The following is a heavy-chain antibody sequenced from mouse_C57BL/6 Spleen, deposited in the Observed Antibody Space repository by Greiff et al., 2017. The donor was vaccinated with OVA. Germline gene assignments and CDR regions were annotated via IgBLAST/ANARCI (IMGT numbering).Heavy chain of an antibody. CDR2: INPNNGGT. Sequence: EVQLQQSGPELVKPGASVKMSCKASGYTFTDYNMHWVKQSHGKSLEWIGYINPNNGGTSYNQKFKGKATLTVNKSSSTAYMELRSLTSEDSAVYYCARTTTGGSSYGWYFDVWGTGTTVTVSS. CDR3: ARTTTGGSSYGWYFDV. D-gene: IGHD1-1*01. CDR1: GYTFTDYN. J-gene: IGHJ1*03. V-gene: IGHV1-22*01.